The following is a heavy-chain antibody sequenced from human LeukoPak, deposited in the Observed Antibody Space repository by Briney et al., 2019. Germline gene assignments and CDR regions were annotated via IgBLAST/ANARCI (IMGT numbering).Heavy chain of an antibody. CDR2: ISSSGSTI. D-gene: IGHD3-10*01. J-gene: IGHJ6*03. Sequence: GGSLRLSCAASEFTFSSYEMNWVRQAPGKGLEWVSYISSSGSTIYYADSVKGRFTISRDNAKNLLYLQMNSLRAEDTALYYCAKEGGFGYYFYMDVWGKGTTVTVSS. V-gene: IGHV3-48*03. CDR1: EFTFSSYE. CDR3: AKEGGFGYYFYMDV.